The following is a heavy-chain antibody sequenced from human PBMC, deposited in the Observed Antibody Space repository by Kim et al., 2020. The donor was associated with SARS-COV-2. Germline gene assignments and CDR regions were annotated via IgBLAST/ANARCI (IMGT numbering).Heavy chain of an antibody. CDR3: ATELAYYYDRPTTY. Sequence: ASVKVSCKVSGYTLIELSMHWVRQAPGKGLEWMGGFDPEDGETIYAQKFQGRVTMTEDTSTDTAYMELSSLRSEETAVYYCATELAYYYDRPTTYWGQGTLVTVSS. D-gene: IGHD3-22*01. CDR2: FDPEDGET. J-gene: IGHJ4*02. CDR1: GYTLIELS. V-gene: IGHV1-24*01.